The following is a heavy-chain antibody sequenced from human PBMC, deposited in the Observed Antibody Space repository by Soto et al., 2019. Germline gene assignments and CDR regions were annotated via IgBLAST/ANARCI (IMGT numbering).Heavy chain of an antibody. V-gene: IGHV3-23*01. CDR1: GFTFSSYA. CDR2: ISGSGGST. CDR3: AKDLGPNAAAGHYYYYYYMDV. J-gene: IGHJ6*03. Sequence: GGSLRLSCAASGFTFSSYAMSWVRQAPGKGLEWVSAISGSGGSTYYADSVKGRFTISRDNSKNTLYLQMNSLRAEDTAVYYCAKDLGPNAAAGHYYYYYYMDVWGKGTTVTVSS. D-gene: IGHD6-13*01.